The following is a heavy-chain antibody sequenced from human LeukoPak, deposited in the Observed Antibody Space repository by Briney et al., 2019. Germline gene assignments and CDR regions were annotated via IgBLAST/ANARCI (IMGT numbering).Heavy chain of an antibody. CDR1: GGSFSGYY. CDR3: ARRKWIQLWWARRGYYYMDV. J-gene: IGHJ6*03. Sequence: SETLSLTCAVYGGSFSGYYWSWIRQPPGKGLEWIGEINHSGSTNYNPSLKSRVTISVDTSKNQFSLKLSSVTAADTAVYYCARRKWIQLWWARRGYYYMDVWGKGTTVTISS. CDR2: INHSGST. V-gene: IGHV4-34*01. D-gene: IGHD5-18*01.